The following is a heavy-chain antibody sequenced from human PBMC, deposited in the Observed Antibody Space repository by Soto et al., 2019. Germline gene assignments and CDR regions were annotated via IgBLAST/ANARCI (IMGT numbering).Heavy chain of an antibody. CDR2: VYYSRSS. J-gene: IGHJ4*02. CDR1: GASINNDY. Sequence: QVKLQESGPGLVKPSETLSLICSVSGASINNDYWTWIRQPPGKGLEWIGYVYYSRSSYYNPSLKSRVTISGDASKTQSSLNLSPVTAADTAVYYCARRVRFSGYDYYDYWGQGTLVSVSS. D-gene: IGHD5-12*01. CDR3: ARRVRFSGYDYYDY. V-gene: IGHV4-59*01.